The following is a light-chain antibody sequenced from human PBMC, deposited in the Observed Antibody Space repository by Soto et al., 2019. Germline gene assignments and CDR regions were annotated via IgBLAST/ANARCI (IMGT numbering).Light chain of an antibody. V-gene: IGKV3-11*01. CDR3: QQRSNWPPYT. J-gene: IGKJ2*01. CDR1: QSVSSY. CDR2: DAS. Sequence: EIVLTQSPATLSLSPGERATLSCRASQSVSSYLAWYQQKPGQAPRLLIYDASNRATGSPATFSGSGSGTDFTLAISSLEPEDFVVYYCQQRSNWPPYTFGQGTKLEIK.